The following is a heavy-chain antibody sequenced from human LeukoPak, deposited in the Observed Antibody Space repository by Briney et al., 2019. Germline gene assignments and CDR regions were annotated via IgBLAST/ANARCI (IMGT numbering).Heavy chain of an antibody. J-gene: IGHJ6*04. CDR2: INHSGST. V-gene: IGHV4-34*01. CDR1: GGSFSGYY. D-gene: IGHD4-17*01. Sequence: SETLSLTCAVYGGSFSGYYWSWIRQPPGKGLEWIGEINHSGSTNYNPSLKSRVTISVDTSKNQFSLKLSSVAAADTAVYYCARALTTGDGMDVWGKGTTVTVSS. CDR3: ARALTTGDGMDV.